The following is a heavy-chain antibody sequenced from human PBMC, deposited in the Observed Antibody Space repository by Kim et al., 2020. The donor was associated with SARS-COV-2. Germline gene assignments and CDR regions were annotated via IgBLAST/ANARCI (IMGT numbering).Heavy chain of an antibody. CDR3: AKINGSPDAFDI. V-gene: IGHV3-33*06. D-gene: IGHD1-26*01. Sequence: YYADSRKGQFTNNKDTTKNTLYLQMNSLRAEDMAVYYCAKINGSPDAFDIWGQGTMVTVSS. J-gene: IGHJ3*02.